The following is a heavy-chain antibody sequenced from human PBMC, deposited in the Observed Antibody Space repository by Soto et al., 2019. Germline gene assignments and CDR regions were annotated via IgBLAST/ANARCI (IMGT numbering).Heavy chain of an antibody. CDR2: IYISGNT. Sequence: QVQLQESGPGLVKPSQTLSLTCNVSGVSIGSGDYYWSWIRQPPGKGLEWIGYIYISGNTYYNPSLKSRLTISLDTSRIVVSLKLRSVTAADTAVYYCARVPPPYSFSYDDWGQGTLVTVSS. CDR1: GVSIGSGDYY. V-gene: IGHV4-30-4*01. J-gene: IGHJ4*02. CDR3: ARVPPPYSFSYDD. D-gene: IGHD5-12*01.